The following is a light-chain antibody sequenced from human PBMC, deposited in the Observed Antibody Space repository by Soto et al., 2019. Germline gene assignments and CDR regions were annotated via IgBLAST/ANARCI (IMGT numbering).Light chain of an antibody. CDR1: SSDVGGYNF. CDR3: SSYTSSSTVI. Sequence: QSALTQPASVSGSPGQSITISCTGTSSDVGGYNFVSWYQQHPGKAPKFIIYDVRNRPSGVSKRFSGSRSGNTASLTISGLQAEDEADYYCSSYTSSSTVIFGGGTMLTVL. CDR2: DVR. V-gene: IGLV2-14*03. J-gene: IGLJ2*01.